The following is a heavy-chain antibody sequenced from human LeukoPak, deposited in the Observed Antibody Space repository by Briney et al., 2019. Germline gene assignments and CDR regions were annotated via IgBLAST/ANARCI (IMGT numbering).Heavy chain of an antibody. CDR1: GFTFSGYS. CDR3: AKDRDSSGYYYGIFDY. V-gene: IGHV3-48*04. CDR2: ISSSSSII. Sequence: GGSLRLSCAASGFTFSGYSMSWVRQAPGKGLEWVSYISSSSSIIYYADSVKGRFTISRDNAKNSLYLQMNSLRAEDTAVYYCAKDRDSSGYYYGIFDYWGQGTLVTVSS. J-gene: IGHJ4*02. D-gene: IGHD3-22*01.